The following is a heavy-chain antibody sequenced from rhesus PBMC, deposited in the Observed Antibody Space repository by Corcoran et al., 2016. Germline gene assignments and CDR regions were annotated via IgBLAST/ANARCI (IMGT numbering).Heavy chain of an antibody. V-gene: IGHV4S11*01. CDR3: ARLRGNYGWYFDI. Sequence: QVQLQESGPGLVKPLETLSPTCAVSGGSISSNYWSWLRQAPGKGLEWIGYIYGSGSSTNYNPSLKSRVTLSVDTSKNQLSLKLSSVTAADTAVYYCARLRGNYGWYFDIWGPGTPITISS. CDR1: GGSISSNY. J-gene: IGHJ2*01. D-gene: IGHD4-17*01. CDR2: IYGSGSST.